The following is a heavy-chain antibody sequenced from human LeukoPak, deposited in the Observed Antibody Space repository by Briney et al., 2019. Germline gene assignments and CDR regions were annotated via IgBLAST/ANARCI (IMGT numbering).Heavy chain of an antibody. CDR2: INPSGGST. CDR1: GYTLTSYY. CDR3: ARERDVDIVATPGGSAFDI. D-gene: IGHD5-12*01. Sequence: ASVKVSCKASGYTLTSYYMHWVRQAPGQGLEWMGIINPSGGSTSYARKFQGRVTMTRDTSISTAYMELSRLRSDDTAVYYCARERDVDIVATPGGSAFDIWGQGTMVTVSS. J-gene: IGHJ3*02. V-gene: IGHV1-46*01.